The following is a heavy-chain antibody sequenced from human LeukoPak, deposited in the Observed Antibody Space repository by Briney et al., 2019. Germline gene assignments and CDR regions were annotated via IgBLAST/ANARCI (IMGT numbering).Heavy chain of an antibody. D-gene: IGHD2-15*01. CDR1: RFTFSNYG. CDR3: ARAPGIRNAFDI. J-gene: IGHJ3*02. V-gene: IGHV3-48*01. CDR2: INSRSSTI. Sequence: PGGSLRLSCAASRFTFSNYGVNWVRQAPGKGLEWVSYINSRSSTIYYADSVKGRFIISRDNSKNTLYLQMNSLRVEDTAVYYCARAPGIRNAFDIWGQGTMVTVSS.